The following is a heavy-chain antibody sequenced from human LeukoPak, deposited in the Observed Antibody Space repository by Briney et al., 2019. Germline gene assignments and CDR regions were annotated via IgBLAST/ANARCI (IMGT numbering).Heavy chain of an antibody. J-gene: IGHJ3*01. Sequence: GGSLRLSCAASGFTFSSFGMHWVRQAPGKGPEWVALIRYDESNEYYADSVKGRFTISRDNSKNTLYLQMNSLRAEDTAVYYCAKDPNGDYIGAFDFWGQGTMVTVSS. CDR1: GFTFSSFG. CDR3: AKDPNGDYIGAFDF. CDR2: IRYDESNE. D-gene: IGHD4-17*01. V-gene: IGHV3-30*02.